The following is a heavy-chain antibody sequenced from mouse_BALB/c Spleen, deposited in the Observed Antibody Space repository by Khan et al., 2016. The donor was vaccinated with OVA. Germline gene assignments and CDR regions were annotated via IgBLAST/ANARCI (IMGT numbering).Heavy chain of an antibody. CDR1: GYTFTDYA. D-gene: IGHD2-3*01. V-gene: IGHV1S137*01. CDR3: ARPAYDGYYDY. CDR2: ISTYSGNT. Sequence: QMQLEESGPELVRPGVSVKISCKGSGYTFTDYAMYWVKQSHAKSLEWIGLISTYSGNTNYNQMFKGKATMTVDKSSSTAYMELARLTSEDSAIYYCARPAYDGYYDYWGQGTTLTVSS. J-gene: IGHJ2*01.